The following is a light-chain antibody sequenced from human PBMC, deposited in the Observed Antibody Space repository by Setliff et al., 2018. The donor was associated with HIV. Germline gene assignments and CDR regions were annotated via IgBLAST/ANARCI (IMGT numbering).Light chain of an antibody. CDR2: EVS. V-gene: IGLV2-14*01. CDR1: SSDVGGYNY. J-gene: IGLJ1*01. CDR3: SSYTGSSTLV. Sequence: QSVLAQPASVSGSPGQSITISCTGTSSDVGGYNYVSWYQQHPGKAPKLMIYEVSNRPSGVSNRFSGSNSGTTASLTISGLQAEDEADYYCSSYTGSSTLVFGTGTKVTVL.